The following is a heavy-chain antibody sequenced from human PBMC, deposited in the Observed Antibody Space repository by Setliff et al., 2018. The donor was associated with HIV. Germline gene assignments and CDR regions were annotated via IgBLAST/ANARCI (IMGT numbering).Heavy chain of an antibody. V-gene: IGHV4-39*07. Sequence: NPSETLSLTCTVSGGSIYSSSYYWGWIRQPPGKGLEWIGSIYYSGSTYYDPSLKSRVTISVDTSKNQLSLKLSFVTAADTAVYYCATGDYYYYMDVWGKGTTVTVSS. CDR3: ATGDYYYYMDV. CDR2: IYYSGST. J-gene: IGHJ6*03. CDR1: GGSIYSSSYY.